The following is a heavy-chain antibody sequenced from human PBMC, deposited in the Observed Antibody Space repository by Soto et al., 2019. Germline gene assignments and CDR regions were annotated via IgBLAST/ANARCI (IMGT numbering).Heavy chain of an antibody. V-gene: IGHV3-74*01. CDR3: ARAAVAGTGNWFDP. CDR2: INSDGSST. D-gene: IGHD6-19*01. J-gene: IGHJ5*02. Sequence: GGSLRLSCAASGFTFSSYWMHWVRQAPGKGLVWVSRINSDGSSTSYADSVKGRFTISRDNAKNTLYLQMNSLRAEDTAVYYCARAAVAGTGNWFDPGAREPWSPSPQ. CDR1: GFTFSSYW.